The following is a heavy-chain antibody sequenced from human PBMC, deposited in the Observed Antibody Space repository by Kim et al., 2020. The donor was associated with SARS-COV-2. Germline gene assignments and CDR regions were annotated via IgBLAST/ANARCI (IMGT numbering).Heavy chain of an antibody. J-gene: IGHJ1*01. CDR3: AKTYDSSGFPLPTSN. D-gene: IGHD3-22*01. Sequence: DAVKGRFTISRDNSKNTLYLQMNSLRAEYTAMYYCAKTYDSSGFPLPTSNWGQGTLVTVSS. V-gene: IGHV3-33*06.